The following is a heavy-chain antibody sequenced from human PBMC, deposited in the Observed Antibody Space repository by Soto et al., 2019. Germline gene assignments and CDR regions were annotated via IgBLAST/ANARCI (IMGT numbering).Heavy chain of an antibody. D-gene: IGHD2-8*01. Sequence: QGQLVQSGGEVNKPGASLKVPCKASGYTFSRYGISWVRQAPGQGLEWMGWISGNNGDTNCAQKFQGRVTMTIDTSTTTASMELRGLTSDDTAIYYCAKNGQPPYYYYGLDVWGQGTTVTVSS. CDR1: GYTFSRYG. V-gene: IGHV1-18*01. J-gene: IGHJ6*02. CDR2: ISGNNGDT. CDR3: AKNGQPPYYYYGLDV.